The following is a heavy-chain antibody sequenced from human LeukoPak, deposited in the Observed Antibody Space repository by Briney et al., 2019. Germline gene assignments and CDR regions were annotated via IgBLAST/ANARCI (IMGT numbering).Heavy chain of an antibody. CDR2: ISSSSSYI. J-gene: IGHJ4*02. Sequence: PGRSLRLSCAASGFTFSSYAMHWVRQAPGKGLEWVSSISSSSSYIYYADSVKGRFTISRDNAKNSLYLQMNSLRAEDTAVYYCARGQQTTPLDYWGQGTLVTVSS. D-gene: IGHD4-17*01. V-gene: IGHV3-21*01. CDR3: ARGQQTTPLDY. CDR1: GFTFSSYA.